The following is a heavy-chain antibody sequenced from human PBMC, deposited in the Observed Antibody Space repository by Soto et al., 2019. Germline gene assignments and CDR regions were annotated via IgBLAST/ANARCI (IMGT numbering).Heavy chain of an antibody. CDR3: AREGHDYVWGSYRYRGAFDI. V-gene: IGHV4-59*01. CDR1: GGSISSYY. D-gene: IGHD3-16*02. CDR2: IYYSEST. Sequence: PSETLSLTCTVSGGSISSYYWSWIRQPPGKGLAWIGYIYYSESTNYNPSLKSRVTISVDTSKNQFSLKLSSVTAADTAVYYCAREGHDYVWGSYRYRGAFDIWGQGTMVTVS. J-gene: IGHJ3*02.